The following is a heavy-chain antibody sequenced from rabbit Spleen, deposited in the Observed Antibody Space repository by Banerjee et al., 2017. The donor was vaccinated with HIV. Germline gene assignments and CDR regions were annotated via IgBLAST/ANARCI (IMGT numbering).Heavy chain of an antibody. V-gene: IGHV1S40*01. J-gene: IGHJ4*01. D-gene: IGHD4-2*01. CDR1: AFSFSSSDY. CDR3: ARDAAGREDFNL. Sequence: QSLEESGGDLVKPEGSLTLTCTASAFSFSSSDYMCWVRQAPVKGLEWIACINIVTGKSVYARWAKGRFTMSRTSSTTVTLQMTSLTAADTATYFCARDAAGREDFNLWGQGTLVTVS. CDR2: INIVTGKS.